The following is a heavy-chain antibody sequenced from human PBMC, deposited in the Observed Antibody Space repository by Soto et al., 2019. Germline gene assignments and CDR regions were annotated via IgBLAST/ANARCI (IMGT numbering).Heavy chain of an antibody. CDR1: GSTFTGYY. Sequence: SVKVSCKASGSTFTGYYMHWVRQAPGQGLEWMGWINPNSGGTNYAQKFQGRVTMTRDTSISTAYMELSRLRSDDTAVYYCARERAGQNDGGLIDYWGQGTLVTVYS. CDR2: INPNSGGT. D-gene: IGHD1-1*01. CDR3: ARERAGQNDGGLIDY. V-gene: IGHV1-2*02. J-gene: IGHJ4*02.